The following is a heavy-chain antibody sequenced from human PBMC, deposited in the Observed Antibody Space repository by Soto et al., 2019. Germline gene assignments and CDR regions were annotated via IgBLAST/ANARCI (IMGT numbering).Heavy chain of an antibody. J-gene: IGHJ4*02. CDR3: AKAYEAAAWFDY. Sequence: GGSLRLSCAASGFTFDDYAMHWVRQAPGKGLEWVSGISWNSGSIGYADSVKGRFTISRDNAKNPLYLQMNSLRAEDTAFYYCAKAYEAAAWFDYWGQGTLVTVSS. D-gene: IGHD6-13*01. CDR2: ISWNSGSI. V-gene: IGHV3-9*01. CDR1: GFTFDDYA.